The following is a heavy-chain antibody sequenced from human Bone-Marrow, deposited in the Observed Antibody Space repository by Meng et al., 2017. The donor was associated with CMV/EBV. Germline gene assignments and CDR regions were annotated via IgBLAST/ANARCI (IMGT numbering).Heavy chain of an antibody. Sequence: VQLVGPGGGVVQPGRSLRLSCAASGFTFSSYAMHWVRQAPGKGLEWVAVISYDGSNKYYADSVKGRFTISRDNSKNTLYLQMNSLRAEDTAVYYCARVSTSSSWPTIDYWGQGTLVTVSS. D-gene: IGHD6-13*01. CDR3: ARVSTSSSWPTIDY. V-gene: IGHV3-30-3*01. J-gene: IGHJ4*02. CDR2: ISYDGSNK. CDR1: GFTFSSYA.